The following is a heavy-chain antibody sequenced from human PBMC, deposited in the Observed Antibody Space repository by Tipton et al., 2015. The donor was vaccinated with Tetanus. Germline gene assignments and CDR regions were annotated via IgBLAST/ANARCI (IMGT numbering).Heavy chain of an antibody. CDR3: ARHHQTYYDFWSGSRDLDNWFDP. CDR1: GGSISSYY. D-gene: IGHD3-3*01. Sequence: TLSLTCTVSGGSISSYYWSWIRQPAGKGLEWIGRIYTSGSTYYNPSLKSRVTISVDTSKNQFSLKLSSVTAADTAVYYCARHHQTYYDFWSGSRDLDNWFDPWGQGTLVTVSS. V-gene: IGHV4-4*07. CDR2: IYTSGST. J-gene: IGHJ5*02.